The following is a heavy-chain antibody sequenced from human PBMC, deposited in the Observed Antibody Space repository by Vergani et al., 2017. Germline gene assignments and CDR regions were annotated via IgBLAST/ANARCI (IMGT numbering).Heavy chain of an antibody. CDR3: AIDSPVGYSYSYDAFDI. CDR2: INTNTGNP. Sequence: QVKLGKYGSELKKPGASVKVSCKASGYTFTSYAMNWVRQAPGQGLEWMGWINTNTGNPTYAQGFTGRFVFSLDTSVSTAYLQISSLKAEDTAVYYCAIDSPVGYSYSYDAFDIWGQGTMVTVSS. CDR1: GYTFTSYA. D-gene: IGHD5-18*01. V-gene: IGHV7-4-1*02. J-gene: IGHJ3*02.